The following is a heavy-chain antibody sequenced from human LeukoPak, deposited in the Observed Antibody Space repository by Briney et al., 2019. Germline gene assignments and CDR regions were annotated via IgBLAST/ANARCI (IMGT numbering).Heavy chain of an antibody. CDR3: ARGLGTGASNWFDP. CDR2: MNPNSGNT. Sequence: ASVKVSCKASGYTFTSYDINWVRQATGQGLEWMGWMNPNSGNTGYAQKFQGRVTFTRDTSISTAYMELTSLRSDDTAVYYCARGLGTGASNWFDPWGQGTLVTVSS. V-gene: IGHV1-8*03. D-gene: IGHD6-13*01. J-gene: IGHJ5*02. CDR1: GYTFTSYD.